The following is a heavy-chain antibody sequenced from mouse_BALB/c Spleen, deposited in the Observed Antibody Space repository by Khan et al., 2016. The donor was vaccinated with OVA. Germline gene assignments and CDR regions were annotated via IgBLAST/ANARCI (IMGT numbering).Heavy chain of an antibody. CDR3: TREGCGGSSFAY. Sequence: QVQLQQPGTELVRPGASVKLSCKASGYTFTNYWINWVKQRPGQGLEWIGNIYPSDSYTNYNQKFKDKATLTVDKSSSTAYMQLRSPTSEDSAVYYCTREGCGGSSFAYWGQGTLVTVSA. CDR2: IYPSDSYT. J-gene: IGHJ3*01. CDR1: GYTFTNYW. V-gene: IGHV1-69*02. D-gene: IGHD1-1*02.